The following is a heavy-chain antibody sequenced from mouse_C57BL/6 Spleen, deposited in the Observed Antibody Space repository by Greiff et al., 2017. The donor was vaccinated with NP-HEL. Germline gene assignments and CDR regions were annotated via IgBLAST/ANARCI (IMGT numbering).Heavy chain of an antibody. CDR3: ARSTAQATWFAY. J-gene: IGHJ3*01. V-gene: IGHV1-42*01. CDR1: GYSFTGYY. Sequence: VQLQQSGPELMKPGASVKISCKASGYSFTGYYMNWVKQSPEKSLEWIGEINPSTGGTTYNQKFKAKATLTVDKSSSTAYMQLKSLTSEDSAVYYCARSTAQATWFAYWGQGTLVTVSA. CDR2: INPSTGGT. D-gene: IGHD3-2*02.